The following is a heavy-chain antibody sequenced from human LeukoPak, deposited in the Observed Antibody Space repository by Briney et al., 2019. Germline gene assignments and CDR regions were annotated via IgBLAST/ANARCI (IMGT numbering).Heavy chain of an antibody. J-gene: IGHJ5*02. V-gene: IGHV3-23*01. D-gene: IGHD3-3*01. CDR1: GFTFSSYA. CDR2: ITGSGGST. CDR3: AMLFGVVTPPLGWFDP. Sequence: PGGSLRLSCAASGFTFSSYATSWVRQAPGKGLEWVSAITGSGGSTYYADSVKGRFTISRDNSKNTLYLQMNSLRAEDTAVYYCAMLFGVVTPPLGWFDPWGQGTLVTVSS.